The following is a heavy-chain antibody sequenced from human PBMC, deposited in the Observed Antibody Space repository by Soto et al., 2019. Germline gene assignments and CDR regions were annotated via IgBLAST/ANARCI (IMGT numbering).Heavy chain of an antibody. J-gene: IGHJ4*02. V-gene: IGHV3-23*01. CDR3: AKGYGAQSYFGC. D-gene: IGHD4-17*01. CDR2: ISGSGGGT. CDR1: GFTFSNYA. Sequence: GGSLRLSCAASGFTFSNYAMSWVRQAPGKGLEWVSAISGSGGGTYYADSVKGRFTISRDNSKNTLSLQMNSLRADDTAVYYCAKGYGAQSYFGCWGQGTLVPVSS.